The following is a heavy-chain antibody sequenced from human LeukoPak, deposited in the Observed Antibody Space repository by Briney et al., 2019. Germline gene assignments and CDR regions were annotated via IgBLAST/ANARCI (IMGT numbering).Heavy chain of an antibody. Sequence: PSETLSLTCTVSGGSISSGGYYWSWIRPPPGKGLEGIGYIYYIWSTYYNPSLKSRVTISVDTSKNQFSLKLSSVTAADTAVYYCASAFIAARPGHFDYWGQGTLVTVSS. D-gene: IGHD6-6*01. V-gene: IGHV4-31*03. J-gene: IGHJ4*02. CDR2: IYYIWST. CDR1: GGSISSGGYY. CDR3: ASAFIAARPGHFDY.